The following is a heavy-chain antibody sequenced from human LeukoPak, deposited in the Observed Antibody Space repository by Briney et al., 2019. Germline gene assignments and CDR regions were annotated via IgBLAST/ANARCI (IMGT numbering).Heavy chain of an antibody. J-gene: IGHJ4*02. CDR1: GYTFTSYG. V-gene: IGHV1-18*01. CDR3: ARNVAGDYDFWSGYLYYFDY. CDR2: ISAYNGNT. Sequence: ASVKVSCKASGYTFTSYGISWVRQAPGQGLEWMGWISAYNGNTNYAQKLQGRVTMTTDTSTSTAYVELRSLRSDDTAVYYCARNVAGDYDFWSGYLYYFDYWGQGTLVTVSS. D-gene: IGHD3-3*01.